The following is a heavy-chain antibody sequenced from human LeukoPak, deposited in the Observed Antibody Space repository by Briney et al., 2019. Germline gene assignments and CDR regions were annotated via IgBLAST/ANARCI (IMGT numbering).Heavy chain of an antibody. D-gene: IGHD3-22*01. Sequence: ASVKVSCKASGYTFTSYDISWVRQAPGQGLEWMGWISAYNGNTNYAQKLQGRVTMTTDTSTSTAYMELRSLRSDDTAVYYCARVTGSYYDSSGPPGDWGQGTMVTVSS. CDR1: GYTFTSYD. CDR3: ARVTGSYYDSSGPPGD. V-gene: IGHV1-18*01. CDR2: ISAYNGNT. J-gene: IGHJ3*01.